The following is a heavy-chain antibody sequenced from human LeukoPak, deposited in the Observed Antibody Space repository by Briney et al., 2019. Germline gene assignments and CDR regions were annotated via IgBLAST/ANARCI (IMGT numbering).Heavy chain of an antibody. CDR1: GFTFSSYA. J-gene: IGHJ4*02. D-gene: IGHD6-6*01. CDR3: AKDLEEYSSSSEGGFDY. Sequence: GGPLTLSCAASGFTFSSYAMSWVRQAPGKGLEWVSAISGSGGSTYYAESVKGRFTISRDNSKNTLYLQMNSLRAEDTAVYYCAKDLEEYSSSSEGGFDYWGQGTLVTVSS. V-gene: IGHV3-23*01. CDR2: ISGSGGST.